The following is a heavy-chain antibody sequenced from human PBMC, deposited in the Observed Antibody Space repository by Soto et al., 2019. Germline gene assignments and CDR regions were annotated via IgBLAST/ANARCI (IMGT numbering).Heavy chain of an antibody. CDR2: IIPVFGTP. V-gene: IGHV1-69*01. Sequence: QVQLVQSGAEVKKPGSSVKVSCKASGGTFNIYAISWVRQAPGQGLEWMAGIIPVFGTPSFAQKFRGRVTITADESTDTAYMELSSLGSEDTAFYYCARGPYYDFWKGFSYFDDWGQETLVIVSS. J-gene: IGHJ4*02. CDR3: ARGPYYDFWKGFSYFDD. CDR1: GGTFNIYA. D-gene: IGHD3-3*01.